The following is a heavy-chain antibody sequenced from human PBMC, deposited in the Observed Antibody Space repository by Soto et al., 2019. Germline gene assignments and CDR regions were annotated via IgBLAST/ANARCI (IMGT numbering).Heavy chain of an antibody. D-gene: IGHD2-2*01. CDR3: ARRMLGDILVVQTMEYMDG. Sequence: QVQLVQSGAEVKKPGASVKVPCKASGYTFTSYGISWVRQAPGQGLEWMGWISAYNGNTNYAQKLQGRVTMTTDTSTSTGYMELRSLKSDDTAVYYCARRMLGDILVVQTMEYMDGWGKGTTVTVSS. CDR1: GYTFTSYG. J-gene: IGHJ6*04. V-gene: IGHV1-18*01. CDR2: ISAYNGNT.